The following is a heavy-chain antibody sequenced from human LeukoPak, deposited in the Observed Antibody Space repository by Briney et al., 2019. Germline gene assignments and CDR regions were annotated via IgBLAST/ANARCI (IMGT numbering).Heavy chain of an antibody. CDR2: INWNGGST. V-gene: IGHV3-20*04. D-gene: IGHD3-22*01. CDR3: ARVYYDSSADYHMDV. J-gene: IGHJ6*03. Sequence: PGGSLRLSCAASGFTFDDYGMSWVRQAPGKGLEWVSGINWNGGSTGYADSVKGRFTISRDNAKNSLYLQMSSLRAEDTAVYYCARVYYDSSADYHMDVWGKGTTVTVSS. CDR1: GFTFDDYG.